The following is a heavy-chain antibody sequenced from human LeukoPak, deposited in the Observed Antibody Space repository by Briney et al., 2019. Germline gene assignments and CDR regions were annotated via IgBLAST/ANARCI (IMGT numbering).Heavy chain of an antibody. V-gene: IGHV4-4*07. CDR2: IYTSGST. CDR1: GGSISSYY. Sequence: PSETLSLTCTVSGGSISSYYWSWTRQPAGKGLEWIGRIYTSGSTNYNPSLKSRVTMSVDTSKNQFSLKLSSVTAADTAVYYCARDRYYDFWSGYPDYYYYMDVRGKGTTVTVSS. J-gene: IGHJ6*03. D-gene: IGHD3-3*01. CDR3: ARDRYYDFWSGYPDYYYYMDV.